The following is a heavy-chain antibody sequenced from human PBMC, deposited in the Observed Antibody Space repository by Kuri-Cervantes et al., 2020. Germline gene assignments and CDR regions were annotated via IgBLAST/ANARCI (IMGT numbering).Heavy chain of an antibody. CDR1: GYTLTELS. D-gene: IGHD6-19*01. CDR2: INPNSGGT. CDR3: ARDRIAVAGTRPHWYFDL. J-gene: IGHJ2*01. Sequence: ASVKVSCKVSGYTLTELSMHWVRQAPGQGLEWMGWINPNSGGTNYAQKFQGRVTMTRDTSISTAYMELSRLRSDDTAVYYCARDRIAVAGTRPHWYFDLWGRGTLVTVSS. V-gene: IGHV1-2*02.